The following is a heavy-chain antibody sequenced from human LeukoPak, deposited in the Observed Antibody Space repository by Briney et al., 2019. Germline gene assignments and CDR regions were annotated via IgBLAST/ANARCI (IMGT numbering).Heavy chain of an antibody. J-gene: IGHJ6*03. D-gene: IGHD1-1*01. CDR2: IIPIFGTA. CDR3: AVGACTTGTAHYYYYMDV. Sequence: SVKVSCKASGGTFSSYAISWVRQAPGQGLEWVGGIIPIFGTANYAQKFQGRVTITTDESTSTAYMELSSLRSEDTAVYYCAVGACTTGTAHYYYYMDVWGKGTTVTVSS. V-gene: IGHV1-69*05. CDR1: GGTFSSYA.